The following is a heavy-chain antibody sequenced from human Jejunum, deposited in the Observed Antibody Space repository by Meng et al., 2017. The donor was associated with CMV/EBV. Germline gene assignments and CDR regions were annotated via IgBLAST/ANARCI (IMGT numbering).Heavy chain of an antibody. CDR3: ARHGETVFGVIDN. Sequence: KASGYSFTKYWGGWVRQMPGKGLEWMGIIYPGDSDTRYSQSFQGQVIISVDKSINTAYLQWNSLKASDTAMYYCARHGETVFGVIDNWGQGTLVTVSS. J-gene: IGHJ4*02. CDR1: GYSFTKYW. V-gene: IGHV5-51*01. CDR2: IYPGDSDT. D-gene: IGHD3-3*01.